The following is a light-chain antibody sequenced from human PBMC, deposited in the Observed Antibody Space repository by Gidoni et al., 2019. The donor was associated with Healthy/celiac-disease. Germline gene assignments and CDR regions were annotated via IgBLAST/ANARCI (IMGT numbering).Light chain of an antibody. CDR3: QAWDSSTVV. CDR2: QDS. Sequence: SSELPQPPSVSVPPGQTARITCSGDKLGDKYACWYQQKPGQSPVLVIYQDSKRPSGIPERFSGSNSGNTATLTISGTQAMDEADYYCQAWDSSTVVFGGGTKLTVL. CDR1: KLGDKY. J-gene: IGLJ2*01. V-gene: IGLV3-1*01.